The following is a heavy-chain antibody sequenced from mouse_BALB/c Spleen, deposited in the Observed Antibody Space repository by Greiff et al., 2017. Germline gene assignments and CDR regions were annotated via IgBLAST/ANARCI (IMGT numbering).Heavy chain of an antibody. D-gene: IGHD1-1*01. Sequence: QVQLQQSGAELVKPGASVKLSCKASGYTFTSYYMYWVKQRPGQGLEWIGEINPSNGGTNFNEKFKSKATLTVDKSSSTAYMQLSSLTSEDSAVYYCTRPHCGSSSAWFAYWGQGTLVTVSA. CDR3: TRPHCGSSSAWFAY. CDR2: INPSNGGT. V-gene: IGHV1S81*02. J-gene: IGHJ3*01. CDR1: GYTFTSYY.